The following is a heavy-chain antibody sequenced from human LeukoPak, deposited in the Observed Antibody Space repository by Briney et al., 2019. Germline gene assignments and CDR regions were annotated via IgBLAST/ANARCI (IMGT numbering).Heavy chain of an antibody. CDR2: IYYSGST. CDR3: ARAAYSGSYHSDY. V-gene: IGHV4-61*01. CDR1: GGSVSSGSYY. Sequence: KPSETLSLTCTVSGGSVSSGSYYWSWIRQPPGKGLEWIGYIYYSGSTNYNPSLKSRVTISVDTSKNQFSLKLSSVTAADTAVYYCARAAYSGSYHSDYWGQGTLVTVSS. D-gene: IGHD1-26*01. J-gene: IGHJ4*02.